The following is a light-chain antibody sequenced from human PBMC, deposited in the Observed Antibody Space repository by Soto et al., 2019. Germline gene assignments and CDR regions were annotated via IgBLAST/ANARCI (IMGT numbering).Light chain of an antibody. Sequence: QSALTQPASVSGSPGQSITISCTGTSSDVGGYRYVSWFQHHPGKAPKLIIYEVSNRPSGISDRFSGSKSGNTASLTISGLQAEDEADYYCNSYTSTTPYVFGTGTKGTVL. CDR3: NSYTSTTPYV. J-gene: IGLJ1*01. CDR1: SSDVGGYRY. CDR2: EVS. V-gene: IGLV2-14*01.